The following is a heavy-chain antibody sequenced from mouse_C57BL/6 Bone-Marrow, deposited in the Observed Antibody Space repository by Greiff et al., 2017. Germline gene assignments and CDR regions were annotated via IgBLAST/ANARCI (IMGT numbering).Heavy chain of an antibody. J-gene: IGHJ2*01. CDR2: IDPSDSYT. CDR1: GYTFTSYW. V-gene: IGHV1-59*01. D-gene: IGHD1-1*01. Sequence: QVHVKQPGAELVRPGTSVKLSCKASGYTFTSYWMHWVKQRPGQGLEWIGVIDPSDSYTNYNQKFKGEATLTVDTSSSTAYMQLSSLTSEDSAVYYCASPYYGSSYYWGQGTTLTVSS. CDR3: ASPYYGSSYY.